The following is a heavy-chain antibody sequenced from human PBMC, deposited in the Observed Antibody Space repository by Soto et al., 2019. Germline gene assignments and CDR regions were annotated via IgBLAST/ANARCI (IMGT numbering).Heavy chain of an antibody. CDR3: ARVLQDGSGSYSYYYGMDV. J-gene: IGHJ6*02. Sequence: SETLSLTCTVSGGSISSYYWSWIRQPPGKGLEWIGYIYYGGSTNYNPSLKSRVTISVDTSKNQFSLKLSSVTAADTAVYYRARVLQDGSGSYSYYYGMDVWGQGITVTVSS. D-gene: IGHD1-26*01. V-gene: IGHV4-59*01. CDR1: GGSISSYY. CDR2: IYYGGST.